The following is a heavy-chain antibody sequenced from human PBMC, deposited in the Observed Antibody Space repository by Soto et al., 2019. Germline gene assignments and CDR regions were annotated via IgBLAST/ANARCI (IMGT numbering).Heavy chain of an antibody. J-gene: IGHJ4*02. CDR2: IYHSVST. CDR3: AIAQSYGGGLFDY. D-gene: IGHD2-15*01. Sequence: QLQLQESGSGLVKPSQTLSLTCAVSGGSISSGGYSWSWIRQPPGKGLGWIGYIYHSVSTYYHPSLKSRVTISVDRSKNQFSLKLCSVTAADTAVYYCAIAQSYGGGLFDYWGQGTLVTVSS. CDR1: GGSISSGGYS. V-gene: IGHV4-30-2*01.